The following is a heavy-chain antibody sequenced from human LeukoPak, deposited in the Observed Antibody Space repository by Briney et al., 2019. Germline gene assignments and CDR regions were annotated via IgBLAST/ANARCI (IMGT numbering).Heavy chain of an antibody. V-gene: IGHV4-30-4*01. Sequence: SETLSLTCTVSGGSITSGDYYWSWLRQPPGKGLEWIGYIYYSGRTYYNPSLKSRLSLSVDTSKNQFSLRLSSVTAADTAVYYCARVYDFWSGYSFGAFNIWGQGTMVTVSS. D-gene: IGHD3-3*01. J-gene: IGHJ3*02. CDR3: ARVYDFWSGYSFGAFNI. CDR1: GGSITSGDYY. CDR2: IYYSGRT.